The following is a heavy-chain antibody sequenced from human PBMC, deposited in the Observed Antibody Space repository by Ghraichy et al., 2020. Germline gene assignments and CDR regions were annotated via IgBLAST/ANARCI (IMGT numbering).Heavy chain of an antibody. CDR1: GGTFSSYA. V-gene: IGHV1-69*06. CDR3: ARTAPGIAAAGTLWYFDL. CDR2: IIPIFGTA. J-gene: IGHJ2*01. Sequence: VKVSCKASGGTFSSYAISWVRPAPGQGLEWMGGIIPIFGTANYAQKFQGRVTITADKSTSTAYMELSSLRSEDTAVYYCARTAPGIAAAGTLWYFDLWGPGTLVTVSS. D-gene: IGHD6-13*01.